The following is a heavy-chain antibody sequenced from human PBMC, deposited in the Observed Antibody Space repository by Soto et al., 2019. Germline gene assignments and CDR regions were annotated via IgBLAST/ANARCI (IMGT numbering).Heavy chain of an antibody. D-gene: IGHD6-6*01. CDR1: SGSFRGYY. V-gene: IGHV4-34*01. CDR3: ARAPKVSGSSQTRPDF. Sequence: QVQLHQWGAGLLKPSETLSLACSIYSGSFRGYYWSWIRQPPGKGLEWIGEISQSGNTNYSPSLKSRVSISIDTSKKQFSLNLASVSAADTAVYYCARAPKVSGSSQTRPDFWGQGTLVTVSS. CDR2: ISQSGNT. J-gene: IGHJ4*02.